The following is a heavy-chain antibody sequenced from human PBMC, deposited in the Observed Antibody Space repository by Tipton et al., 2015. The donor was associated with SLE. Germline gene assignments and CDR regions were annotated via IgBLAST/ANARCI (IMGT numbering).Heavy chain of an antibody. Sequence: QSEAEVKKPGASVKVSCKASGYTFTGYHLHWVRQAPGQGLEWMGRLNPKSGDTDYAQKFQGRVTMIRDTSISTAYMELISLTSDDTAVYYCVKSGDEYQLLHFDYWGQGTLVTVSS. J-gene: IGHJ4*02. D-gene: IGHD2-2*01. V-gene: IGHV1-2*06. CDR2: LNPKSGDT. CDR3: VKSGDEYQLLHFDY. CDR1: GYTFTGYH.